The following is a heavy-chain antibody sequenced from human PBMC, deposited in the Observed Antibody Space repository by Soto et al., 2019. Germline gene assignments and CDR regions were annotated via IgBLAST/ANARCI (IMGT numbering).Heavy chain of an antibody. Sequence: QVQLVQSGAEVKKPGSSVKVSCKASGGTFSSYAISWVRQAPGQGLEWMGGIIPIFGTANYAQKVQGRVTITADESTTTAYIERHILTSEDTAVYYCASPNEDCGGDCYPTNFASWGQGTLVTVFS. CDR3: ASPNEDCGGDCYPTNFAS. CDR2: IIPIFGTA. V-gene: IGHV1-69*01. J-gene: IGHJ4*02. D-gene: IGHD2-21*02. CDR1: GGTFSSYA.